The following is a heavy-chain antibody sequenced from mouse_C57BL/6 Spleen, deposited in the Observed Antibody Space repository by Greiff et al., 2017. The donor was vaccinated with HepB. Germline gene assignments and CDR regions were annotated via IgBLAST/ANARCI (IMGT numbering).Heavy chain of an antibody. CDR1: GYSFTGYY. CDR2: INPSTGGT. D-gene: IGHD2-5*01. V-gene: IGHV1-42*01. CDR3: ARWDSNVQAWFAY. J-gene: IGHJ3*01. Sequence: EVMLVESGSELVKPGASVKISCKASGYSFTGYYMNWVKQSPEKSLEWIGEINPSTGGTTYNQKFKAKATLTVDKSSSTAYMQLKSLTSEDSAVYYCARWDSNVQAWFAYWGQGTLVTVSA.